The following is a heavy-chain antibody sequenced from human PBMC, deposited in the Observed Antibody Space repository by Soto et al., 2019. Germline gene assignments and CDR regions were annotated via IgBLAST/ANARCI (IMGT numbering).Heavy chain of an antibody. CDR3: AKRADSRRFGGLDI. CDR1: GGSITSGGYF. J-gene: IGHJ6*02. D-gene: IGHD3-3*01. Sequence: PSATLSLTCTVSGGSITSGGYFSYWIRPPPGKGLEWIGTVHSTGGTYYSPSLRSRVTRSVDTSKNLFSLKMTSASATETAVYSCAKRADSRRFGGLDIWGQGTAVTVSS. CDR2: VHSTGGT. V-gene: IGHV4-39*01.